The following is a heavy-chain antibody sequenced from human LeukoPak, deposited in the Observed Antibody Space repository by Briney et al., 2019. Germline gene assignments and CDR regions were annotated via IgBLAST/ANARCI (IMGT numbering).Heavy chain of an antibody. J-gene: IGHJ6*02. D-gene: IGHD3-9*01. Sequence: GGSLRLSCAASGFVFNDYAMHWVRQAPGKGLEWVAVISYDGSNKYYADSVKGRFTISRDNSKNTLYLQMNSLRAEDTAVYYCAKGASYYDILTGSGMDVWGQGTTVTVSS. CDR1: GFVFNDYA. V-gene: IGHV3-30*04. CDR2: ISYDGSNK. CDR3: AKGASYYDILTGSGMDV.